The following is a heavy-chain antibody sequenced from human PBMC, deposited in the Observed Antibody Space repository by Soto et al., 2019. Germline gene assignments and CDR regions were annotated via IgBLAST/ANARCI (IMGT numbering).Heavy chain of an antibody. CDR2: ISAYNGDT. D-gene: IGHD1-1*01. V-gene: IGHV1-18*01. Sequence: QVQRVQSGDEVTKPGASVRVSCEAFGYTFTNYGINWLRQLPGQGLEWMGWISAYNGDTNFAQNLQGRVTLTTDTSTDTAYMELRSLRFDDTAVYFCARDRLGNVLYYGMDVWGQGTTVTVSS. CDR1: GYTFTNYG. J-gene: IGHJ6*02. CDR3: ARDRLGNVLYYGMDV.